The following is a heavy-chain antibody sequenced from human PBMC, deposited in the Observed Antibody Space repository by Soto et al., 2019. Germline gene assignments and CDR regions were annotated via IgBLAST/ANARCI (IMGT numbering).Heavy chain of an antibody. CDR2: FIAMLGTP. CDR1: GGTFGSQG. J-gene: IGHJ4*02. CDR3: ARGAMANFDY. D-gene: IGHD5-18*01. Sequence: SVKVSCKASGGTFGSQGITWVRQAPGQGLEWMGGFIAMLGTPTYAKKVQGRATISADESLTSSYLELRSLRSEDTGVYFCARGAMANFDYWGQGTVVTVSS. V-gene: IGHV1-69*13.